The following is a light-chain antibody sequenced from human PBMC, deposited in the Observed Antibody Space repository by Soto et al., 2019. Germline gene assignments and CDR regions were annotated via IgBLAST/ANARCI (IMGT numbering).Light chain of an antibody. CDR3: QQYNNYPFT. Sequence: DIQMTQVPSTLSAFIGDRVTITCRASQSISVWMAWYKQIPGKAPQLLIYDASNLQSGVPSRFSGAGSGTEFTLTVSSLQPDDSATYYCQQYNNYPFTFGPGTTVHIK. V-gene: IGKV1-5*01. J-gene: IGKJ3*01. CDR2: DAS. CDR1: QSISVW.